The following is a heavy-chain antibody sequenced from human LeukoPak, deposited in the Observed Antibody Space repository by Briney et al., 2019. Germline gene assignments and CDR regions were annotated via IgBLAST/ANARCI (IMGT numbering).Heavy chain of an antibody. Sequence: GGSLRLSCAASGFTFSSYDMSWVRQAPGKGLEWVSTISGSSTYYADSVKGRFTISRDNSKNTLYLQMNSLRAEDTAVYYCAKDRINDYSNYDYFDYWGQGTLVTVSS. CDR1: GFTFSSYD. J-gene: IGHJ4*02. CDR3: AKDRINDYSNYDYFDY. D-gene: IGHD4-11*01. CDR2: ISGSST. V-gene: IGHV3-23*01.